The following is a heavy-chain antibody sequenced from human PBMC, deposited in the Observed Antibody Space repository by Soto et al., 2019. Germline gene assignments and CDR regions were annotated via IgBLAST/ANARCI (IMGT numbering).Heavy chain of an antibody. V-gene: IGHV4-34*01. CDR2: INHSGNT. J-gene: IGHJ4*02. CDR1: GGSFSTYY. Sequence: QVQLQQWGAGLLKPSETLSLTCTVYGGSFSTYYWSWIRQPPGKGLEWIGEINHSGNTNYNPSLMGRFTLPFDTSKNQFSLKLSSVTAADTAVYYCTGPYPYYFDSWGQGPLITVSS. CDR3: TGPYPYYFDS.